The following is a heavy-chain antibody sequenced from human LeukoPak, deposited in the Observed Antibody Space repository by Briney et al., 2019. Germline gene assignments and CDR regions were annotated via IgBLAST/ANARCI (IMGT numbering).Heavy chain of an antibody. V-gene: IGHV3-30*02. CDR3: AKGPYCSGGTCYLNYYYMDV. J-gene: IGHJ6*03. Sequence: GGSLRLSCAASGFTFSSYGMHWVRQAPGKGLEWVAFIRYDGSNEYYADSVKGRFTISRDNSKNTLYLQMNSLRAEGTAVYYCAKGPYCSGGTCYLNYYYMDVWGKGTTVTVSS. CDR2: IRYDGSNE. D-gene: IGHD2-15*01. CDR1: GFTFSSYG.